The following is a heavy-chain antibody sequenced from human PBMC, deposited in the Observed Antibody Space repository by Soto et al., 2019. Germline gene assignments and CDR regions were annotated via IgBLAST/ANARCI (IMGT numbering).Heavy chain of an antibody. D-gene: IGHD1-7*01. J-gene: IGHJ6*02. V-gene: IGHV1-2*02. CDR3: ATITGTTLYYYYYGMDV. CDR1: GYTFTGYY. CDR2: INPNSGGT. Sequence: ASVKVSCKASGYTFTGYYMHWVRQAPGQGLEWMGWINPNSGGTNYAQKFQGRVTMTRDTSISTAYMELSRLRSGDTAVYYCATITGTTLYYYYYGMDVWGQGTTVTVSS.